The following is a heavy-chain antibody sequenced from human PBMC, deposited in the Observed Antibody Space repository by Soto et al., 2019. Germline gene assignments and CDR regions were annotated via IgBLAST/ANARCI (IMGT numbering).Heavy chain of an antibody. CDR1: GFTFSSYA. D-gene: IGHD3-16*02. V-gene: IGHV3-23*01. CDR2: ISGSGGST. Sequence: GGSLRLSCAASGFTFSSYAMSWVRQAPGKGLEWVSAISGSGGSTYYADSVKGRFTISRDNSKNTLYLQMNSLRAEDTAVYYCAKGSAFGGVIARCYFDYWGQGTLVTVSS. CDR3: AKGSAFGGVIARCYFDY. J-gene: IGHJ4*02.